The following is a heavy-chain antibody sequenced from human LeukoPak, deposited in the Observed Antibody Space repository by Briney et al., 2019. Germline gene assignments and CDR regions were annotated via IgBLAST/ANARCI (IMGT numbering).Heavy chain of an antibody. CDR3: ARDMDSSGLDY. D-gene: IGHD6-19*01. J-gene: IGHJ4*02. CDR2: IYYSGST. CDR1: GGSISSGDYY. V-gene: IGHV4-61*08. Sequence: ASETLSLTCTVSGGSISSGDYYWSWIRQPPGKVLEWIGYIYYSGSTSYNPSLKSRLTISVDTSKNQFSLKLNSVTAADTAVYYCARDMDSSGLDYWGQGTLVTVSS.